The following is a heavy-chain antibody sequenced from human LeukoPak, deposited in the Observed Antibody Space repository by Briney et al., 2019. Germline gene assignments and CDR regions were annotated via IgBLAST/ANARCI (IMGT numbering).Heavy chain of an antibody. V-gene: IGHV1-2*06. CDR1: GYTFTGYY. CDR2: IDPNSGGT. D-gene: IGHD3-10*01. J-gene: IGHJ3*02. Sequence: GASVKVSCKASGYTFTGYYMHWVRQAPGQGLEWMGRIDPNSGGTNYAQTFQGRVTITRDTSASTAYMELSSLRSEDTAIYYCASPYSSGSYYDTFTIWGQGTMVIVSS. CDR3: ASPYSSGSYYDTFTI.